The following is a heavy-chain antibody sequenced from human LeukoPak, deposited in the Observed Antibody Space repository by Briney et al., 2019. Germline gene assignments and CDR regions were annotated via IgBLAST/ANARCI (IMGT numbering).Heavy chain of an antibody. CDR1: GFTFSSYS. J-gene: IGHJ5*02. Sequence: KSGGSLRLSCAASGFTFSSYSMNWVRQAPGKGLEWVSSISSSSSYIYYADSVKGRFTISRDNAKNSLYLQMNSLRAEDTAVYYCARVPFDYGVMYRFDPWGQGTLVTVSS. CDR2: ISSSSSYI. CDR3: ARVPFDYGVMYRFDP. V-gene: IGHV3-21*01. D-gene: IGHD4-17*01.